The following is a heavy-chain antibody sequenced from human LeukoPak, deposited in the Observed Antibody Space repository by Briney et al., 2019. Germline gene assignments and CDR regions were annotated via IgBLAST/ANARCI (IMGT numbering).Heavy chain of an antibody. V-gene: IGHV4-38-2*02. D-gene: IGHD5-24*01. CDR1: GYSISSGYY. CDR2: IYHSGST. CDR3: ARDKPRWLQRTKDWYFDL. Sequence: SETLSLTCTVSGYSISSGYYWGWIRQPPGKGLEWIGSIYHSGSTYYNPSLKSRVTISVDTSKNQFSLKLSSVTAADTAVYYCARDKPRWLQRTKDWYFDLWGRGTLVTVSS. J-gene: IGHJ2*01.